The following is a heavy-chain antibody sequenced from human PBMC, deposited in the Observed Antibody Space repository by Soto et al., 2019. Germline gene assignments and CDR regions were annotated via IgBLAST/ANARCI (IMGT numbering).Heavy chain of an antibody. CDR1: GISLSTSGVG. V-gene: IGHV2-5*01. CDR3: ARGLASLPVFAFDI. J-gene: IGHJ3*02. Sequence: QITLKGSGPTLVKPTQTLTLTCTLSGISLSTSGVGLGWIRQTPGKALEWLALVYWNDDALYSPSLRSRLTITKDTSKNQAVLTMTNMDPVDTATYYCARGLASLPVFAFDIWGQGTVVTVSS. CDR2: VYWNDDA.